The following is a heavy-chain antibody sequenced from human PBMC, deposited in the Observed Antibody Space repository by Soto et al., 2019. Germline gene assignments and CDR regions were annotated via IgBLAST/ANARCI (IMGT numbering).Heavy chain of an antibody. CDR1: GGSISSYY. CDR3: ARHLYGSGERFDP. J-gene: IGHJ5*02. V-gene: IGHV4-59*08. CDR2: IYYSGST. D-gene: IGHD3-10*01. Sequence: QVQLQESGPGLVKPSETLSLTCTVSGGSISSYYWSWIRQPPGKGLEWIGYIYYSGSTNYNPSLKSRVTISGDTSKNQFSLKLSSVTAADTAVYYCARHLYGSGERFDPWGQGTLVTVSS.